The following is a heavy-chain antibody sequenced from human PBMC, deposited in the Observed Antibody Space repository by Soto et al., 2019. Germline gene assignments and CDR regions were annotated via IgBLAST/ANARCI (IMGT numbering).Heavy chain of an antibody. V-gene: IGHV4-34*01. CDR1: GGSFSGYY. CDR2: INHSGST. Sequence: QVQLQQWGAGLLKPSETLSLSCAVYGGSFSGYYWSWIRQPPGKGLEWIGEINHSGSTNYNPSLKSRVTISVDTSKNQFSLKLSSVTAADTAVYYCARGGYDILTGYPGRYMDVWGKGTTVTVSS. CDR3: ARGGYDILTGYPGRYMDV. D-gene: IGHD3-9*01. J-gene: IGHJ6*03.